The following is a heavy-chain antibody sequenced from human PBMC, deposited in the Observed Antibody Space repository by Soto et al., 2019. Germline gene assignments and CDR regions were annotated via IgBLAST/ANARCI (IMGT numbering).Heavy chain of an antibody. CDR1: GASISSGDSF. Sequence: SETLSLTCTVSGASISSGDSFWSWIRQPPGKGLEWIAYIYSSGSTYYNPSLKRRVAISIDTSKNQFSLNLSSLTAADTAVYYCASLNLSFDPWGQGTLVTAPQ. CDR2: IYSSGST. J-gene: IGHJ5*02. V-gene: IGHV4-30-4*01. CDR3: ASLNLSFDP.